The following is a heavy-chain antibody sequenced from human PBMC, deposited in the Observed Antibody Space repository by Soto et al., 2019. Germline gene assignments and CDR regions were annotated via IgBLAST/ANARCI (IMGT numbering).Heavy chain of an antibody. V-gene: IGHV3-21*01. CDR3: ARDNSGGLHEAFAI. Sequence: EVQLVESGGGLVKPGGSLRLSCAGSGFTFSIYTFHWVRQAPGKGLEWVSSTTSSSTYIYYADSVKGRFTISRDNAKSSVSLQLNSLRGEDTAVYYCARDNSGGLHEAFAIWGQGTMVSVS. D-gene: IGHD1-26*01. CDR1: GFTFSIYT. CDR2: TTSSSTYI. J-gene: IGHJ3*02.